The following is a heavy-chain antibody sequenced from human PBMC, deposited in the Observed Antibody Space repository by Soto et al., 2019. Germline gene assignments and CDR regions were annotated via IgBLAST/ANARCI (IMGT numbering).Heavy chain of an antibody. V-gene: IGHV1-69*13. CDR1: GGTFSSYA. CDR2: IIPIFGTA. Sequence: PPLKVPCKSSGGTFSSYAIIWVRQAPGQGLEWMGGIIPIFGTANYAQKFQGRVTITADESTRTSYMELRSLRSGDTAVYYCARGWGYDTSDYYYAYWGQGTLVNVSS. CDR3: ARGWGYDTSDYYYAY. J-gene: IGHJ4*02. D-gene: IGHD3-22*01.